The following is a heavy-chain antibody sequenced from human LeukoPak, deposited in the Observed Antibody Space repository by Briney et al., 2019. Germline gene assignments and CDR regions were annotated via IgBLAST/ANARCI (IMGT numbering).Heavy chain of an antibody. Sequence: GGSLRLSCAASGFTFSSYAMHWVRQAPGKGLEWVAVISYDGSNKYYADSVRGRFIISRDNSKKMVYLQMDSLRTEDTAIYYCAKGKVNHLGAFDYWGQGTLVAVSS. CDR2: ISYDGSNK. J-gene: IGHJ4*02. D-gene: IGHD1-26*01. CDR3: AKGKVNHLGAFDY. V-gene: IGHV3-30-3*01. CDR1: GFTFSSYA.